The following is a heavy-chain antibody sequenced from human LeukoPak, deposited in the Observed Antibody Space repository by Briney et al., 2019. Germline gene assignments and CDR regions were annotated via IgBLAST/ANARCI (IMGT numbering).Heavy chain of an antibody. CDR3: ASLTMAGDY. CDR2: ISYDGSNK. D-gene: IGHD3-10*01. CDR1: GFTFSGYG. Sequence: GGSLRLSCAASGFTFSGYGMQWVRQAPGKGLEWVAVISYDGSNKYYADSVKGRFTISRDNSKNTLYLQMNSLRAEDTAVHYCASLTMAGDYWGQGTLVTASS. J-gene: IGHJ4*02. V-gene: IGHV3-30*03.